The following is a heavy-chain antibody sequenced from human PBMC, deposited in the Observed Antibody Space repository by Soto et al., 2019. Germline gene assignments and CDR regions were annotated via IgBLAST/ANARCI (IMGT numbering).Heavy chain of an antibody. CDR3: ARGYGYSSSWTYYFDY. D-gene: IGHD6-13*01. CDR1: GGSFSGYY. J-gene: IGHJ4*02. V-gene: IGHV4-34*01. CDR2: INHSGST. Sequence: SETLSLTCAVYGGSFSGYYWSWIRQPPGKGLEWIGEINHSGSTNYNPSLKGRVTISVDTSKNQFSLKLSSVTAADTAVYYCARGYGYSSSWTYYFDYWGQGTLVTVSS.